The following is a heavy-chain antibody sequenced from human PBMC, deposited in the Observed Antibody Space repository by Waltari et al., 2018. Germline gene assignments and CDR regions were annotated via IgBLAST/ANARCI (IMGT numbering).Heavy chain of an antibody. Sequence: QVQLQQWGAGLLKPSETLSLTCAVYGGSFSGYYWSWIRQPPGKGLEWIGEINHSGTTNYNPSLKSRGTISVDTAKTQFSLQLSSVTAADTAVYYCASRDGYIEAGACFDPWGQGTLVTVSS. CDR1: GGSFSGYY. CDR3: ASRDGYIEAGACFDP. J-gene: IGHJ5*02. CDR2: INHSGTT. D-gene: IGHD5-12*01. V-gene: IGHV4-34*01.